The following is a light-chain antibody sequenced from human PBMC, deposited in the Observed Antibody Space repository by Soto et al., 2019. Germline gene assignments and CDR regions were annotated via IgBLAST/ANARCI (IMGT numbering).Light chain of an antibody. CDR1: QNVGRN. Sequence: EIVMTQSPATLSVSPGERATLSCRASQNVGRNLAWYQQRPGQAPRLLIHGTSTRAADIPARFSGSVSGTEFTLTINSLQPEDFVIYYCQQYNNWPPMSTFGQGTKLEMK. V-gene: IGKV3-15*01. CDR3: QQYNNWPPMST. J-gene: IGKJ2*01. CDR2: GTS.